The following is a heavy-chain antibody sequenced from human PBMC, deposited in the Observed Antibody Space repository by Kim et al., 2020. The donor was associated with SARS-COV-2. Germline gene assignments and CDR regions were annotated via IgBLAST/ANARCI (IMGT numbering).Heavy chain of an antibody. Sequence: SVKVSCKASGGTFSSYAISWVRQAPGQGLEWMGRIIPILGIANYAQKFQGRVTITADKSTSTAYMELSSLRSEDMAVYYCARRIAAAGQDFDYWGQGTLVTVSS. J-gene: IGHJ4*02. V-gene: IGHV1-69*04. CDR2: IIPILGIA. CDR3: ARRIAAAGQDFDY. D-gene: IGHD6-13*01. CDR1: GGTFSSYA.